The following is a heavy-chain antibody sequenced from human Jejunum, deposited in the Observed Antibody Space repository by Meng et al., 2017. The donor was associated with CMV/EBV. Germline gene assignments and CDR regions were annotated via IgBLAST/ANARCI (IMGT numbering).Heavy chain of an antibody. Sequence: GLNFRAYGVSWVRQAPGKGMEWVGSIRSDGSAEYYVAYVERRLTISRENYKNTVFLQMNSMRTEEKSVYYCAEKPNNSWNTYYLSFWGQGTPVTVSS. CDR2: IRSDGSAE. CDR3: AEKPNNSWNTYYLSF. D-gene: IGHD3-3*01. CDR1: GLNFRAYG. J-gene: IGHJ4*02. V-gene: IGHV3-30*02.